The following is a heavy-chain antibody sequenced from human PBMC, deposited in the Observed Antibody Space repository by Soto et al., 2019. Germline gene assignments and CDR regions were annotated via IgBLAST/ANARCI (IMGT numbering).Heavy chain of an antibody. CDR2: IYYSGST. Sequence: PSETLSLTCTVSGGSIRSGGYYWSWIRQHPGKGLEWIGYIYYSGSTYYNPSLKSRVTISVDTSKNQFSLKLSSVTAAATAVYYCARVLYYDFVWGSYRFDYPGPATLVTGSS. J-gene: IGHJ4*02. D-gene: IGHD3-16*02. CDR1: GGSIRSGGYY. CDR3: ARVLYYDFVWGSYRFDY. V-gene: IGHV4-31*03.